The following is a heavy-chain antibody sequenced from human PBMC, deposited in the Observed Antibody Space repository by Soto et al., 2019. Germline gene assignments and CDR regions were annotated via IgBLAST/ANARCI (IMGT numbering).Heavy chain of an antibody. J-gene: IGHJ4*02. CDR3: ARGVDYSFDD. CDR2: ISNDGSNK. D-gene: IGHD2-15*01. Sequence: LRLSCAASGLTFSSYAMHWVRQAPGKGLQWVAVISNDGSNKYYADSVKGRFTISRDNSKNTLYLQMDSLRPEDTAVFFCARGVDYSFDDWGQGTLVTVSS. CDR1: GLTFSSYA. V-gene: IGHV3-30*01.